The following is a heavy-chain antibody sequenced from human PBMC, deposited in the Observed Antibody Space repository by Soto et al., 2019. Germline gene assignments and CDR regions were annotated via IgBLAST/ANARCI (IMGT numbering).Heavy chain of an antibody. Sequence: SETLSLTCSIYSGSFSGYYWSWIRQPPGKGLEWIGEISQRGNTNYSPSLKSRVSISIDTSKKQFSLNLASVSAADTAVYYCARAPKVSGSSQTRPDFWGQGTLVTVSS. D-gene: IGHD6-6*01. CDR1: SGSFSGYY. CDR3: ARAPKVSGSSQTRPDF. V-gene: IGHV4-34*01. CDR2: ISQRGNT. J-gene: IGHJ4*02.